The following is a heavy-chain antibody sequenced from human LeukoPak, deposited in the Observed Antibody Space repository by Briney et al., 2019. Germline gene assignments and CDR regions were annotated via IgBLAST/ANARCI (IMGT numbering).Heavy chain of an antibody. V-gene: IGHV4-59*08. CDR3: ARRSSWSLFDY. J-gene: IGHJ4*02. CDR2: IYYSGST. D-gene: IGHD6-13*01. CDR1: GGPISSYY. Sequence: PSETLSLTCTVSGGPISSYYWSWIRRPPGKGLEWIGYIYYSGSTNYNPSLKSRVTISVDTSKNQFSLKLSSVTAADTAVYYCARRSSWSLFDYWGQGTLVTVSS.